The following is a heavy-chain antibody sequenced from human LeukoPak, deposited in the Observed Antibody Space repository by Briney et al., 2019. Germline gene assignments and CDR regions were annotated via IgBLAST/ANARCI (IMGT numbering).Heavy chain of an antibody. CDR3: ARDEGYYNYMDV. CDR2: INVDSGGT. J-gene: IGHJ6*03. CDR1: RYSFTGYY. V-gene: IGHV1-2*02. Sequence: ASLKVSCKASRYSFTGYYMHWVRLAPGQGLEWMGWINVDSGGTKYAEKFQGRVTMTRDTSISTAYMELSRLRSDDTAVYYCARDEGYYNYMDVWGKGTTVSVSS.